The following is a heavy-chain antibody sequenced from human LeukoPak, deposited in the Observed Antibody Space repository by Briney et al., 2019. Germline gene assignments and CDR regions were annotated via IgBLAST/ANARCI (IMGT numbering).Heavy chain of an antibody. CDR1: GYTFTGYY. V-gene: IGHV1-2*02. D-gene: IGHD2-15*01. CDR3: ARVHPDCSGGSCYYRFDP. Sequence: ASVKVPCKASGYTFTGYYMHWVRQAPGQGLEWMGWINPNSGGTNYAQKFQGRVTMTRDTSISTAYMELSRLRSDDTAVYYCARVHPDCSGGSCYYRFDPWGQGTLVTVSS. CDR2: INPNSGGT. J-gene: IGHJ5*02.